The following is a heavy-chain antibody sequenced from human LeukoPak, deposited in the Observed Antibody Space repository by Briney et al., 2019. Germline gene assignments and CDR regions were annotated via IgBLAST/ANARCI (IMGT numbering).Heavy chain of an antibody. CDR1: VASISPSY. V-gene: IGHV4-59*01. CDR3: ARGPVATIGYGMDV. Sequence: SETLSLTCTDSVASISPSYWSWIRQPPGAGLEWIGHVSYSGTPSYNVSLQSRVTISVDTSKNQFSLKLNSVTAADTAVYYCARGPVATIGYGMDVWGQGTTVTVSS. CDR2: VSYSGTP. J-gene: IGHJ6*02. D-gene: IGHD5-12*01.